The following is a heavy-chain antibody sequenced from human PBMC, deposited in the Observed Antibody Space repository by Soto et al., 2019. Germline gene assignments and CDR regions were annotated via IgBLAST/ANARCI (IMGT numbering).Heavy chain of an antibody. Sequence: LETLSLTCTVSGGSISSSSYYWGWIRQPPGKGLEWIGSIYYSGSTYYNPSLKSRVTISVDTSKNQFSLKLSSVTAADTAVYYCARGGITMVRGHYYYYGMDVWGQGTTVT. J-gene: IGHJ6*02. CDR1: GGSISSSSYY. V-gene: IGHV4-39*01. CDR3: ARGGITMVRGHYYYYGMDV. CDR2: IYYSGST. D-gene: IGHD3-10*01.